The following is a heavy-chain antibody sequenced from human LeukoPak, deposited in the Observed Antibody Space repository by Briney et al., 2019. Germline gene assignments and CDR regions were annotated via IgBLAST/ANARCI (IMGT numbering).Heavy chain of an antibody. Sequence: SVKVSCKASGGTFSSYTISWVRQAPGQGLEWMGRIIPILGIANYAQKFQGRVTITADKSTSTAYMELSSLRSEDTAVYYCARGYCSSTSCYSPPRDPWGQGTLVTVSS. J-gene: IGHJ5*02. CDR2: IIPILGIA. V-gene: IGHV1-69*02. D-gene: IGHD2-2*01. CDR1: GGTFSSYT. CDR3: ARGYCSSTSCYSPPRDP.